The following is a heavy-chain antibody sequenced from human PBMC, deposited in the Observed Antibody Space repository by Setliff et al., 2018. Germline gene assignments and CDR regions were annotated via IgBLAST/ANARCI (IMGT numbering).Heavy chain of an antibody. CDR3: LRLVRYCSRTTCQRTLGDEV. J-gene: IGHJ4*02. Sequence: ASVKVSCKASGYTFSESIVSWVRQAPGQGLEWMGWIGVYTGRTSSAQKFQDRVTMMTEKSTNMAYMELRSLTSNDTAVYYCLRLVRYCSRTTCQRTLGDEVWGQGTLVTVSS. D-gene: IGHD2-8*01. CDR2: IGVYTGRT. CDR1: GYTFSESI. V-gene: IGHV1-18*01.